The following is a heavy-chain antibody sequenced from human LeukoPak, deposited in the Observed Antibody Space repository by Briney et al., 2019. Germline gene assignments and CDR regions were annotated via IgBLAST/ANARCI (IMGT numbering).Heavy chain of an antibody. V-gene: IGHV1-2*04. CDR3: ARGSGRFGELLCDY. CDR2: INPNSGGT. J-gene: IGHJ4*02. D-gene: IGHD3-10*01. CDR1: GYTFTGYY. Sequence: ASVKVSCKASGYTFTGYYMHWVRQAPGQGLEWMGWINPNSGGTNYAQKFQGWVTMTRDTSISTAYMELSRLRSDDTAVYYCARGSGRFGELLCDYWGQGTLVTVSS.